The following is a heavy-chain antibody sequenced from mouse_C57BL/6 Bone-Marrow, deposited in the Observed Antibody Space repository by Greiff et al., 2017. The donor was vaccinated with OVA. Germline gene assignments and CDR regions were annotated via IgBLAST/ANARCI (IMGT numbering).Heavy chain of an antibody. CDR2: IHPSDSDT. D-gene: IGHD2-2*01. CDR1: GYTFTSYW. V-gene: IGHV1-74*04. CDR3: AIAPPIYYGYDGFAY. J-gene: IGHJ3*01. Sequence: VKLQQPGAELVKPGASVKVSCKASGYTFTSYWMHWVKQRPGQGLEWIGRIHPSDSDTNYNQKFKGKATLTVDKSSSTAYMQLSSLTSEDSAVYYCAIAPPIYYGYDGFAYWGQGTLVTVSA.